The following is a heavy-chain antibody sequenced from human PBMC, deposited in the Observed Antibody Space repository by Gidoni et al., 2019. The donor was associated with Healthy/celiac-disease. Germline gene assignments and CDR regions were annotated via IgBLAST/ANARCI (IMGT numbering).Heavy chain of an antibody. J-gene: IGHJ6*02. V-gene: IGHV2-26*01. CDR3: ARRIQLWSVRDV. D-gene: IGHD5-18*01. CDR2: IFSNDEK. Sequence: QVTLKESGPVLVKPTETLTLTCTVSGFSLSNASMVVSWIRQPTGKALEWLAHIFSNDEKSYSTSLKSRLTSSKDTAKSQVVLTMTNMDPVDTSTYYCARRIQLWSVRDVWGQGTTVTVSS. CDR1: GFSLSNASMV.